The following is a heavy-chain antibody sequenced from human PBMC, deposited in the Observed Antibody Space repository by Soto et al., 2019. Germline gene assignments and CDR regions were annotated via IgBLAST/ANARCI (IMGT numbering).Heavy chain of an antibody. J-gene: IGHJ4*02. CDR3: ARNSYISGDDDSYYFDY. D-gene: IGHD2-21*02. Sequence: ALVKVSCKASGYTFTRYAMHWVRQAPGQRPEWMGWINPGNGDTKYSEKLQGRVTFTRDTSATTIYMELSSLRSEDTALYYCARNSYISGDDDSYYFDYRRQVPPVPASS. CDR2: INPGNGDT. V-gene: IGHV1-3*01. CDR1: GYTFTRYA.